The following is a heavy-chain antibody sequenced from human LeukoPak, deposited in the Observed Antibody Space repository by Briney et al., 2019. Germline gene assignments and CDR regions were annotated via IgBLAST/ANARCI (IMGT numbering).Heavy chain of an antibody. D-gene: IGHD3-10*01. CDR3: ARGGHYYGSGSYYLDY. Sequence: GGSLRLSCAASGFTFSSYSMNWVRQAPGKGLEWVAYISSSSSTIHYADSVRGRFTISRDNAKNSLFLQMNSLRAEDTAVYYCARGGHYYGSGSYYLDYWGQGNLVTVSS. J-gene: IGHJ4*02. CDR2: ISSSSSTI. V-gene: IGHV3-48*01. CDR1: GFTFSSYS.